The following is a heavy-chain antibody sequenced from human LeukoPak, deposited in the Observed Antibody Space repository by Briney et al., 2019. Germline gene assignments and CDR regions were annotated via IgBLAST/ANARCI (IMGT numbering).Heavy chain of an antibody. CDR1: GFTFSSYA. Sequence: AGGSLRLSCAASGFTFSSYAKSWVRQAPGKGLEWVSAISGSGGSTYYADSVKGRFTISRDNSKNTLYLQMNSLRAEDTAVYYCAPAAGLNDYYGMDVWGQGTTVTVSS. V-gene: IGHV3-23*01. CDR2: ISGSGGST. CDR3: APAAGLNDYYGMDV. J-gene: IGHJ6*02. D-gene: IGHD6-13*01.